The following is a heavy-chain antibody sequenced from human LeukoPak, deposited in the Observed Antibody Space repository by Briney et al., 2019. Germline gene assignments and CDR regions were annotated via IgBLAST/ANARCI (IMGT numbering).Heavy chain of an antibody. D-gene: IGHD3-3*01. J-gene: IGHJ4*02. Sequence: SETLSLTCTVSGGSISSSNYYWGWIRQPPGKGLEWIGTIYYGGSTYYNPSLKSRVTISVDTSKNQFSLKLNSVTAADTAVYYCASRYLEWLLDYWGQGTLVTVSS. CDR1: GGSISSSNYY. CDR3: ASRYLEWLLDY. V-gene: IGHV4-39*01. CDR2: IYYGGST.